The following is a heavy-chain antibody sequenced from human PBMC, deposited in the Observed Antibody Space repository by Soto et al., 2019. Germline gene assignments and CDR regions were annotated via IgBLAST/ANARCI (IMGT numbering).Heavy chain of an antibody. J-gene: IGHJ5*02. Sequence: GGSLRLSCAASGFTFSSYGMHWVRQAPGKGLEWVAVIWYDGSNKYYADSVKGRFTISRDNSKNTLYLQMNSLRAEDTAVYYCARDFGRAWKWFDPWGQGTLVTVSS. V-gene: IGHV3-33*01. CDR2: IWYDGSNK. CDR3: ARDFGRAWKWFDP. CDR1: GFTFSSYG. D-gene: IGHD1-1*01.